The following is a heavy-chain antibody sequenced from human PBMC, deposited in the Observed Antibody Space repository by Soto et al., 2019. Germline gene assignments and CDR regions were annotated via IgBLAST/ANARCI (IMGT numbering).Heavy chain of an antibody. D-gene: IGHD3-22*01. CDR2: IYPGDSDT. CDR1: GYSFTSYW. J-gene: IGHJ6*02. Sequence: PGESLKISCKGSGYSFTSYWIGWVRQMPGKGLEWMGIIYPGDSDTRYSPSFQGQVTISADKSISTAYLQWSSLKASDTAMYYCARLQYYYDSSGYYSFYYYYGMDVWGQGTTVTVSS. V-gene: IGHV5-51*01. CDR3: ARLQYYYDSSGYYSFYYYYGMDV.